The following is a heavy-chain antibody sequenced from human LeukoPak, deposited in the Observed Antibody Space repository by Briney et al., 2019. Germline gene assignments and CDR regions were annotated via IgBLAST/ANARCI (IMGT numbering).Heavy chain of an antibody. CDR1: GGTFSSYA. J-gene: IGHJ3*02. CDR3: ARDGPYRRDGYNFIAFDI. V-gene: IGHV1-69*05. D-gene: IGHD5-24*01. Sequence: SVKVSCKASGGTFSSYAISWVRQVPGQGLEWMGRIIPIFGTANYAQKFQGRVTITTDESTSTAYMELSSLRSEDTAVYYCARDGPYRRDGYNFIAFDIWGQGTMVTVSS. CDR2: IIPIFGTA.